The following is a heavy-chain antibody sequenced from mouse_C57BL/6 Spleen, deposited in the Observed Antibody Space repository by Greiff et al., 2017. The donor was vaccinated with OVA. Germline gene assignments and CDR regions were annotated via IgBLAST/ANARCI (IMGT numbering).Heavy chain of an antibody. CDR3: ARSTTVVDSFDY. D-gene: IGHD1-1*01. J-gene: IGHJ2*01. Sequence: QVQLQQPGAELVKPGASVKLSCKASGYTFTSYWMQWVKQRPGQGLEWIGEIDPSDSYTNYNQKFKGKATVTVDTSSSTAYMQLSSLTSEDSAVYYCARSTTVVDSFDYWGQGTTLTVSS. CDR1: GYTFTSYW. CDR2: IDPSDSYT. V-gene: IGHV1-50*01.